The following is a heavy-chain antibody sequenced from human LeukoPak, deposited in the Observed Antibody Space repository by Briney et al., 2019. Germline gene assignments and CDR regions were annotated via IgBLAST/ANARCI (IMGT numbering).Heavy chain of an antibody. CDR3: ARDSYSYGPSFDY. D-gene: IGHD5-18*01. V-gene: IGHV4-59*12. CDR2: IYYSGST. CDR1: GGSMSSTY. Sequence: SETLSLTCTVSGGSMSSTYWSWIRQPPGKGLEWIGYIYYSGSTNYNPSLKSRVTISVDTSKNQFSLKLSSVTAADTAVYYCARDSYSYGPSFDYWGQGTLVTVSS. J-gene: IGHJ4*02.